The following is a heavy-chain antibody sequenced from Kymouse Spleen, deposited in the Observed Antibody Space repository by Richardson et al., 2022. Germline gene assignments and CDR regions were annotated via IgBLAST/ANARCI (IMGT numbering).Heavy chain of an antibody. V-gene: IGHV4-34*01. J-gene: IGHJ4*02. CDR2: INHSGST. Sequence: QVQLQQWGAGLLKPSETLSLTCAVYGGSFSGYYWSWIRQPPGKGLEWIGEINHSGSTNYNPSLKSRVTISVDTSKNQFSLKLSSVTAADTAVYYCARAAYGSGSSPFDYWGQGTLVTVSS. CDR3: ARAAYGSGSSPFDY. D-gene: IGHD3-10*01. CDR1: GGSFSGYY.